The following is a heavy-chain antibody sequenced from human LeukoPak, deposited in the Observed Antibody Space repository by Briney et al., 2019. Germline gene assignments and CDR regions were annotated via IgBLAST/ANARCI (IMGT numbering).Heavy chain of an antibody. J-gene: IGHJ4*01. D-gene: IGHD3-10*01. CDR3: ARNNSVVRGALDY. V-gene: IGHV4-39*01. Sequence: PSETLSLTCTVSGGSISSSSYYWGWIRRPPGKGLEWIGSVFYSGSPYYNPSFKSRLTISVDTSKNQFSLRLTSVTAADTAVYYCARNNSVVRGALDYWGQGILVTVSS. CDR1: GGSISSSSYY. CDR2: VFYSGSP.